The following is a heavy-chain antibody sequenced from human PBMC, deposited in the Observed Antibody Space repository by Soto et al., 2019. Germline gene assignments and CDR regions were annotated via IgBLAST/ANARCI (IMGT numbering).Heavy chain of an antibody. CDR2: IQQDGSEK. D-gene: IGHD3-10*02. Sequence: PGGSLRLSCVTSGFTFSSYWMSWVRQAPGTGLEWVATIQQDGSEKYYLDSVKGRFTISRDNAKNSLHLQMDSLRAEDTAVYYCTRTKYVESSWTTYAEYFQHWGQGTLVTVSS. CDR1: GFTFSSYW. J-gene: IGHJ1*01. CDR3: TRTKYVESSWTTYAEYFQH. V-gene: IGHV3-7*01.